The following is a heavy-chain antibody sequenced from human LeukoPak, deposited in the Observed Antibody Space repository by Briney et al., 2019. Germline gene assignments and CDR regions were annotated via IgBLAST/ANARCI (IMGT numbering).Heavy chain of an antibody. Sequence: TGGSLRLSCAASGFTVSSNYMSWVRQAPGKGLEWVSAISGSGGSTYYADSVKGRFTISRDNSKNTLYLQMNSLRAEDTAVYYCAKDPYGSGNYNWFDPWGQGTLVTVSS. V-gene: IGHV3-23*01. CDR3: AKDPYGSGNYNWFDP. D-gene: IGHD3-10*01. CDR1: GFTVSSNY. J-gene: IGHJ5*02. CDR2: ISGSGGST.